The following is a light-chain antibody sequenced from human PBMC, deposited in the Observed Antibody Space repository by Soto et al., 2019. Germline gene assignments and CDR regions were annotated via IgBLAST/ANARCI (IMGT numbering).Light chain of an antibody. J-gene: IGLJ3*02. CDR3: CSYAGSGAFAWV. Sequence: QPVLTQPASVSGSPGQSITISCTGTSSDVGSYNLVSWYQQHPGKAPKLMIYEVSKRPSGASNRFSGSKSGNTASLTISGLQAEDEADYYCCSYAGSGAFAWVFGGGTKLTVL. V-gene: IGLV2-23*02. CDR2: EVS. CDR1: SSDVGSYNL.